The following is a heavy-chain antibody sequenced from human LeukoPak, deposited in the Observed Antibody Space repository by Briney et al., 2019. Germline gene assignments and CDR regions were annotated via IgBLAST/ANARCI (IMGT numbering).Heavy chain of an antibody. CDR1: GYTFTSYG. D-gene: IGHD1-20*01. J-gene: IGHJ3*02. Sequence: ASVKVSCKASGYTFTSYGISWVRQAPGQGLEWMGWISAYNGNTNYAQKLQGRVTMTTDTSTSTAYMELRSLRSDDTAVYYCARDDRYNWNDGAEKISFHDAFDIWGQGTMVTVSS. CDR3: ARDDRYNWNDGAEKISFHDAFDI. V-gene: IGHV1-18*01. CDR2: ISAYNGNT.